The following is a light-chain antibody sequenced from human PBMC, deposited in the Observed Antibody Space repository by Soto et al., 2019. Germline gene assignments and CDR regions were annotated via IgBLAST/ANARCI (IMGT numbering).Light chain of an antibody. CDR1: SSDVGGYNY. J-gene: IGLJ1*01. CDR2: DVS. CDR3: CSYAGSYTYD. Sequence: QSVLTQPRSVSGSPGQSVTISCTGTSSDVGGYNYVSWYQQHPGKAPKLMIYDVSKRPSGVPDRFSGSKSGNTASLTISGLQVEDEADYYCCSYAGSYTYDFGTGTKVTVL. V-gene: IGLV2-11*01.